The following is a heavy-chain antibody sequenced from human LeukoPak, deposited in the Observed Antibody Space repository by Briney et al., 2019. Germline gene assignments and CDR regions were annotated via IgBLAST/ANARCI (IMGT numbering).Heavy chain of an antibody. CDR2: IDTSGST. Sequence: PSETLSLTCTVSGGSISSYYWNWIRQPAGKGLEWIGRIDTSGSTNYNPSLKSRVTMSVDTSKNQFSLKLSSVTAADTAVYYCARGAGSSLRTYYYYYMDVWGKGTTVTVSS. D-gene: IGHD3-10*01. J-gene: IGHJ6*03. V-gene: IGHV4-4*07. CDR3: ARGAGSSLRTYYYYYMDV. CDR1: GGSISSYY.